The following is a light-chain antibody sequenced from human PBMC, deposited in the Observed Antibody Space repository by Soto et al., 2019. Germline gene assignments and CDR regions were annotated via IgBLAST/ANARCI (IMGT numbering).Light chain of an antibody. CDR1: QSVSSK. CDR2: GVS. CDR3: QQYGNSPRT. J-gene: IGKJ1*01. Sequence: TQSPATLSVYPGERATLSCRASQSVSSKLAWFQQKPGQAPSLLIYGVSTRATGIPDRFSGSGSGTDFTLAISRLEPEDFAVYYCQQYGNSPRTFAQGTKVDIK. V-gene: IGKV3-20*01.